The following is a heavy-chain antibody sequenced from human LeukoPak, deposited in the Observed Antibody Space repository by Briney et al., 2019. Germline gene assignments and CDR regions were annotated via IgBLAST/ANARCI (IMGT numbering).Heavy chain of an antibody. V-gene: IGHV4-59*01. Sequence: SETLSLTCTVSGGSISSYYWSWIRQPPGKRLEWIGCIYYSGSTNYNPSLKSRVTISVDRSKNQFSLKLSSVTAADTAVYYCARDRNGYYYWGQGTLVTVSS. J-gene: IGHJ4*02. CDR3: ARDRNGYYY. CDR1: GGSISSYY. D-gene: IGHD3-3*01. CDR2: IYYSGST.